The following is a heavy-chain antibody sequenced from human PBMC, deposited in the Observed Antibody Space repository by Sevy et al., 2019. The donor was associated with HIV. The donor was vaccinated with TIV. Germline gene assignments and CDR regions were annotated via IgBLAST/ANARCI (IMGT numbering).Heavy chain of an antibody. J-gene: IGHJ4*02. CDR2: TRNKADSYTT. CDR3: ATHAGIAAAGRVFDY. V-gene: IGHV3-72*01. Sequence: GGSLRLSCAASGFTFSDHYMEWVRQAPGKGLEWVGRTRNKADSYTTEYAASVKGRFTISRDDSKISLYLQMNSLKTEETAVYYCATHAGIAAAGRVFDYWGQGSLVTVSS. D-gene: IGHD6-13*01. CDR1: GFTFSDHY.